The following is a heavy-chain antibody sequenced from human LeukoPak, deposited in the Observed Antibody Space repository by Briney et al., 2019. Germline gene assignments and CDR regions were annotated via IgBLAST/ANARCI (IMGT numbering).Heavy chain of an antibody. D-gene: IGHD3-10*01. CDR2: INHSGST. J-gene: IGHJ5*02. CDR1: GGSFSGYY. CDR3: ARDSGTTGEVKFDP. V-gene: IGHV4-34*01. Sequence: KPSETLSLTCAVYGGSFSGYYWSWIRQPPGKGLEWIGEINHSGSTNYNPSLKSRVTMSIDTSKNQFSLNLISVTAADTAVYYCARDSGTTGEVKFDPWGQGTLVTVSS.